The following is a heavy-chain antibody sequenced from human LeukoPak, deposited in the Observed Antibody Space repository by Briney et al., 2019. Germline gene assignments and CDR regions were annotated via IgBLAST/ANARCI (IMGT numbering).Heavy chain of an antibody. J-gene: IGHJ4*02. V-gene: IGHV3-13*01. CDR2: IGTAGDT. CDR3: ASGRGQQLVRAGFDY. D-gene: IGHD6-13*01. CDR1: GFTFSSYD. Sequence: PGGSLRLSCAASGFTFSSYDMRWVRQATGKGLEWVSAIGTAGDTYYPGSVKGRFTISRENAKNSLYLQMNSLRAGDTAVYYCASGRGQQLVRAGFDYWGQGTLVTVSS.